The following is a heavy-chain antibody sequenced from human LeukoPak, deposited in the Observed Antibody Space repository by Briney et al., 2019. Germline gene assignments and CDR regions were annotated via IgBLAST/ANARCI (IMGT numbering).Heavy chain of an antibody. CDR1: GFTFSRYW. V-gene: IGHV3-74*01. CDR3: ATYSGAYSSGWPHY. D-gene: IGHD6-19*01. Sequence: GGSPRLSCAASGFTFSRYWMLWVRQAPGKGLVWVSHISSDGSSTRYADSVKGRFTISRDNAKNTLYLQMSSLRAEDTAVYYCATYSGAYSSGWPHYWGQGTLVTVSS. J-gene: IGHJ4*02. CDR2: ISSDGSST.